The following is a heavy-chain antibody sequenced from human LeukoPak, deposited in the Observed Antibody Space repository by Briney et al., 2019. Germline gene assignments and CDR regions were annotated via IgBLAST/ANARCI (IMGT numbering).Heavy chain of an antibody. V-gene: IGHV3-23*01. D-gene: IGHD2-21*02. J-gene: IGHJ5*02. CDR2: ISGSGGST. CDR3: AKEGLAYCGGDCGFDP. Sequence: GGSLRLSCAASGFTFSSDAMSSVRQAPAKGLEWVSTISGSGGSTYYADSVKGRFTISRDNSKNTLYLQMNSLRAEDTAVYYCAKEGLAYCGGDCGFDPWGQGILVTVSS. CDR1: GFTFSSDA.